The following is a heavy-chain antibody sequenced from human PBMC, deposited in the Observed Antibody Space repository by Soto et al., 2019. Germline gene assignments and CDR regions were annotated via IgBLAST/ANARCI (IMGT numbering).Heavy chain of an antibody. J-gene: IGHJ4*02. CDR1: GFTFSRYA. V-gene: IGHV3-33*01. CDR2: IWYDGSNK. CDR3: ARDADSSGIGCDY. Sequence: QVQLVDSGGGVVQPGRSLRLSCAASGFTFSRYAMHWVRQAPGRGLEWVAVIWYDGSNKYYADSVKGRLTISRDNSKNTLYLQMNSLRADDTAVYYCARDADSSGIGCDYWGQGTLVTVSS. D-gene: IGHD3-22*01.